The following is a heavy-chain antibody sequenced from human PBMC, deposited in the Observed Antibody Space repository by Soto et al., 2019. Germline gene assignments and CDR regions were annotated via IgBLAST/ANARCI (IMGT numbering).Heavy chain of an antibody. V-gene: IGHV3-30*03. J-gene: IGHJ4*02. CDR1: GFTLSSFD. Sequence: QVQLVESGGGVVQPGRSLRLSCAASGFTLSSFDIHWFRRPPGRGLEWVAVMSHDGKRKFYADSLKGRVTISSDRSKNTLYLQMDSLRPEDTAVYYCAREVPATAPDYWGQGTLVTVSS. D-gene: IGHD5-18*01. CDR3: AREVPATAPDY. CDR2: MSHDGKRK.